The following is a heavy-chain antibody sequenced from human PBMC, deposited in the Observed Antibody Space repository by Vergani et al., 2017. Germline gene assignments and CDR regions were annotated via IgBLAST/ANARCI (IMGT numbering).Heavy chain of an antibody. Sequence: QVQLQESGPGLVKPSQTLSLTCTVSGGSISSGGYYWSWIRQHPGKGLEWIGYIYYSGSTYYNPSLKSRVTISVDTSKNQFSLKLSSVTAADTAVYYCARVESVRLDGWYSSSWLFDYWGQGTLVTVSS. V-gene: IGHV4-31*03. CDR1: GGSISSGGYY. D-gene: IGHD6-13*01. CDR2: IYYSGST. CDR3: ARVESVRLDGWYSSSWLFDY. J-gene: IGHJ4*02.